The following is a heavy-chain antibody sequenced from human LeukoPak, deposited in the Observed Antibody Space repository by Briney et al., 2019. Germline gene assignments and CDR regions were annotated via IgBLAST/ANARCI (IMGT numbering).Heavy chain of an antibody. Sequence: GGSLRLSCAASGFTFSSFTMNWVRQAPGKGLEWVSSISSSSSYIYYADSLKGRFTISRDNAKNSLHLQMNSLRAEDTAVYYCARDLRSSGYYAFDYWGQGTLVTVSS. V-gene: IGHV3-21*01. CDR2: ISSSSSYI. J-gene: IGHJ4*02. CDR1: GFTFSSFT. CDR3: ARDLRSSGYYAFDY. D-gene: IGHD3-22*01.